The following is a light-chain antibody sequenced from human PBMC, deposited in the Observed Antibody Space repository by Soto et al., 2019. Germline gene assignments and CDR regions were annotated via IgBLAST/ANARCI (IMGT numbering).Light chain of an antibody. CDR2: DVI. V-gene: IGLV2-11*01. CDR1: SSDIGAYNF. CDR3: CSYAGSYTHV. Sequence: QSALTQPRSVSGSPGQSVTISCTGTSSDIGAYNFVSWYQQHPDKAPKLMIYDVIKRPSGVPGRFSGSKSGNTASLTIYGLQAEDEADYYCCSYAGSYTHVFGTGTKVTVL. J-gene: IGLJ1*01.